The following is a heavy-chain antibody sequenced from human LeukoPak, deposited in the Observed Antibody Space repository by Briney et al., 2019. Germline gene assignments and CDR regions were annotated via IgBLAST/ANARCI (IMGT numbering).Heavy chain of an antibody. Sequence: GGSLRLSCAASGFTFSSYAMHWVRQAPGKGLEWVAVISYDGSNKHYADSVKGRFTISRDNSKNTLYLQMNSLRAEDTAVYYRARGGNWGQGALVTVSS. J-gene: IGHJ4*02. CDR1: GFTFSSYA. CDR2: ISYDGSNK. V-gene: IGHV3-30-3*01. CDR3: ARGGN.